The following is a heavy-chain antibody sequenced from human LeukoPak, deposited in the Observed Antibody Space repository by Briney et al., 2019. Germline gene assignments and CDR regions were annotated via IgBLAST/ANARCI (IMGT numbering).Heavy chain of an antibody. CDR2: IGPSGNFI. J-gene: IGHJ2*01. CDR3: AKEGITMVRGVIITFSRDWYFDL. V-gene: IGHV3-11*05. D-gene: IGHD3-10*01. Sequence: GGSLRLSCEASGFTFSDSYMSWLRQPPGKGLESISYIGPSGNFINYADSVKGRFTISRDNAKNTLYLQMNNLRAEDTAVYYCAKEGITMVRGVIITFSRDWYFDLWGRGTLVTVSS. CDR1: GFTFSDSY.